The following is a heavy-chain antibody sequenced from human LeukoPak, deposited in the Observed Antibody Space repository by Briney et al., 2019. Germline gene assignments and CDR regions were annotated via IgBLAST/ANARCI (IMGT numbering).Heavy chain of an antibody. Sequence: GESLKISCKGSGYSFTSYWIGWVRQMPGKGLEWMGIIYPGDSDTRYSPFFQGQVTISADKSISTAYLQWSSLKASDTAMYYCARHNIRGIFGVVKDYYYYYGMDVWGQGTTVTVSS. CDR1: GYSFTSYW. CDR3: ARHNIRGIFGVVKDYYYYYGMDV. CDR2: IYPGDSDT. V-gene: IGHV5-51*01. J-gene: IGHJ6*02. D-gene: IGHD3-3*01.